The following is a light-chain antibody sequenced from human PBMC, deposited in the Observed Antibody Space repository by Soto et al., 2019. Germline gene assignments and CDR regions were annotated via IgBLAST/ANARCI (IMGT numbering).Light chain of an antibody. J-gene: IGLJ1*01. CDR3: SSYTSSSTYV. CDR2: DVT. Sequence: QSALTQPPSVSGSPGQSVTISCTGTISDAGFYARVSWYQQPPGTAPKLLIYDVTSRPSGVPDRFSGSRSGKTASLTISGLQAEDEADYYCSSYTSSSTYVFGPGTKLTVL. V-gene: IGLV2-18*02. CDR1: ISDAGFYAR.